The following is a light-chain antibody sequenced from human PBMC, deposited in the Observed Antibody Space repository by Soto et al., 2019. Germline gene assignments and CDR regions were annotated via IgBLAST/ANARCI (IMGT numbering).Light chain of an antibody. CDR3: QHYNSYSEA. Sequence: DIQMTQSPSTLSASVGDRVTITFRASQSISRSLAWYQQKPGKAPNLLIYDASSLESGVPSRFSGSGSGTEFTLTISSLQPDDFATYYCQHYNSYSEAFGQGTKVDIK. CDR1: QSISRS. J-gene: IGKJ1*01. CDR2: DAS. V-gene: IGKV1-5*01.